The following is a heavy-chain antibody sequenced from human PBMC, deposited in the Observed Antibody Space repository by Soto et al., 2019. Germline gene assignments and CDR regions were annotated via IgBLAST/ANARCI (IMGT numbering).Heavy chain of an antibody. CDR3: SRFSDWLLLES. V-gene: IGHV3-33*03. Sequence: QVELVESGGGVVQPGGSLRLSCVGPGFTFSRHGMNWVRHAPVKGLEWLGFIWNDGSNTYHVDSVRGRFSISRDNSKNTLSLQMNSLRSEDTAVYYCSRFSDWLLLESWGQGTLVTVSS. D-gene: IGHD3-3*01. CDR2: IWNDGSNT. CDR1: GFTFSRHG. J-gene: IGHJ5*02.